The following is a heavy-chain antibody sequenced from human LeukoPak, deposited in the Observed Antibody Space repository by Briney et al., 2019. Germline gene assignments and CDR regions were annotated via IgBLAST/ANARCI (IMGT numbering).Heavy chain of an antibody. J-gene: IGHJ4*02. V-gene: IGHV1-69*04. CDR2: IIPILGIA. Sequence: SVKVSCKASGYTFTSYGISWVRQAPGQGLEWMGRIIPILGIANYAQKFQGRVTITADKSTSTAYMELSSLRSEDTAVYYCARGVSSYYDSSGYRPLDYWGQGTLVTVSS. CDR3: ARGVSSYYDSSGYRPLDY. CDR1: GYTFTSYG. D-gene: IGHD3-22*01.